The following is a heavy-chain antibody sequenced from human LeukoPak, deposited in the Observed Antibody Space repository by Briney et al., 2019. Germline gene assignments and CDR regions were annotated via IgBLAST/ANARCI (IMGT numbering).Heavy chain of an antibody. CDR2: DYDSWNN. Sequence: PSETLSLTCTVSGDSINSGNSHWTWIRQPPGKGLEWLGSDYDSWNNYYNPSLESRITMSVDTSKNQYSLELSSVIAADTAVYYCASSFVGNGGIGYWGQGALVTVSS. CDR3: ASSFVGNGGIGY. CDR1: GDSINSGNSH. J-gene: IGHJ4*02. V-gene: IGHV4-30-4*01. D-gene: IGHD3-16*02.